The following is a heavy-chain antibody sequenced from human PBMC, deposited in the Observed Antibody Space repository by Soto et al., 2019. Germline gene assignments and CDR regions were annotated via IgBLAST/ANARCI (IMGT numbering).Heavy chain of an antibody. CDR1: GFTSWDYD. V-gene: IGHV3-11*01. J-gene: IGHJ3*02. Sequence: GGSLRLSCAASGFTSWDYDMSWIRQAPGKGLEWVSYISRSGNTMYYGDYVKGRFTISRDNAENSVFLHMMSLRAEDTAVYYCVREGRSSTSCNTGCAFDIWGQGTMVT. CDR3: VREGRSSTSCNTGCAFDI. D-gene: IGHD2-2*02. CDR2: ISRSGNTM.